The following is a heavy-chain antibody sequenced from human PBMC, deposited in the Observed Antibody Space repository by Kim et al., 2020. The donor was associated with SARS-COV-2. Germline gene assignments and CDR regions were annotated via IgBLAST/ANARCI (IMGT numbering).Heavy chain of an antibody. V-gene: IGHV1-69*13. CDR2: IIPPFGTT. CDR3: ARAGYTGNGYVGYGAFDI. CDR1: GGTFSNCA. D-gene: IGHD5-12*01. J-gene: IGHJ3*02. Sequence: SVKVSCKASGGTFSNCAINWVRQAPGQGLEWMGGIIPPFGTTNYEQKFQGRVTFTADEFTTTAHMDLTSLRSDDTAVYYCARAGYTGNGYVGYGAFDIWGQGTMVTVSS.